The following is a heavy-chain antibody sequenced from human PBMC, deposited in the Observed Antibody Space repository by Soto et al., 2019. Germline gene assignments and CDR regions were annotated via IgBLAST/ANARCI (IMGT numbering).Heavy chain of an antibody. CDR1: GGSISSSSYY. J-gene: IGHJ5*02. CDR2: IYYSGST. CDR3: ARQGAGYYDSSGYFGWFDP. Sequence: SETLSLTCTVSGGSISSSSYYWGWIRQPPGKGLEWIGSIYYSGSTYYNPSLKSRVTISVDTSKNQFSLKLSSVTAADTAVYYCARQGAGYYDSSGYFGWFDPWGQGTLVTVSS. D-gene: IGHD3-22*01. V-gene: IGHV4-39*01.